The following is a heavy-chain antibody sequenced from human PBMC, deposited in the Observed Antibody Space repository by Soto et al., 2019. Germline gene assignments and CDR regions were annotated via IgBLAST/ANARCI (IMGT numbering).Heavy chain of an antibody. D-gene: IGHD3-10*01. V-gene: IGHV3-11*01. CDR3: ARDSRVYYGSGSSVDG. Sequence: GGSLRLSCAASGFTYSYYYMSWIRQSPGKGLEWVSYISSSGNTVYYADSVEGRCTISRDNAQNSLYLRMNSLRAEDTAVYYCARDSRVYYGSGSSVDGWGQGTLVTVSS. CDR2: ISSSGNTV. CDR1: GFTYSYYY. J-gene: IGHJ4*02.